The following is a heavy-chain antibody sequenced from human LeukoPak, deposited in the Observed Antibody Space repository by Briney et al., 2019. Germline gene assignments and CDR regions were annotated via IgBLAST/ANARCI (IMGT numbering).Heavy chain of an antibody. Sequence: ASVKVSCKASGYTFTSYGISWVRQAPGQGLEWMEWISAYNGNTNYAQKLQGRVTMTTDTSTSTAYMELRSLRSDDTAVYYCARDTGRFLEWLFPYYYGMDVWGQGTTVTVSS. CDR2: ISAYNGNT. CDR1: GYTFTSYG. V-gene: IGHV1-18*01. J-gene: IGHJ6*02. CDR3: ARDTGRFLEWLFPYYYGMDV. D-gene: IGHD3-3*01.